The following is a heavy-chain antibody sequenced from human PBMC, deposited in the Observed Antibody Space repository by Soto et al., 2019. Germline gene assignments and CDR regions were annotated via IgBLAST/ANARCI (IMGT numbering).Heavy chain of an antibody. CDR2: IYYSGST. V-gene: IGHV4-59*08. D-gene: IGHD4-17*01. CDR3: AGRYGDAFDI. J-gene: IGHJ3*02. Sequence: PSETLSLTCTVSGGSISSYYWSWIRQPPGKGLEWIGYIYYSGSTNYNPSLKSRVTISVDTSKNQFSLKLSSVTAADTAVYYCAGRYGDAFDIWGQGTMVTVSS. CDR1: GGSISSYY.